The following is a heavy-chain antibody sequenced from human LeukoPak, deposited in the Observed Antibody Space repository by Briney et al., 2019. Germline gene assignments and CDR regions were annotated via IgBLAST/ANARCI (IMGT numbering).Heavy chain of an antibody. D-gene: IGHD3-10*02. Sequence: SETLSLTCAVYGGSFSGYYWSWIRQPPGKGLEWIGEINHSGSTNYNPSLKSRATISVDTSKNQFSLKLSSVTAADTAVYYCARGPYYYDRDAFDIWGQGTIVTVSS. CDR2: INHSGST. J-gene: IGHJ3*02. CDR1: GGSFSGYY. CDR3: ARGPYYYDRDAFDI. V-gene: IGHV4-34*01.